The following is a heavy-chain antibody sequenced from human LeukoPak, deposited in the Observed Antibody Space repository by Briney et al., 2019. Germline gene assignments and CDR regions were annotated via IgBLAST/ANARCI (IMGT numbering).Heavy chain of an antibody. Sequence: GASVKVSCKASGNIFTSYYFRWVRQAPGQGLEWMGTINPSDGSTNYAQKFQGRVTMTRDTSTSTVSMELSSLRSEDTAVYYCARTQPFETGDGYFDSWGQGTLVTVSS. V-gene: IGHV1-46*01. CDR3: ARTQPFETGDGYFDS. J-gene: IGHJ4*02. CDR1: GNIFTSYY. D-gene: IGHD2-21*01. CDR2: INPSDGST.